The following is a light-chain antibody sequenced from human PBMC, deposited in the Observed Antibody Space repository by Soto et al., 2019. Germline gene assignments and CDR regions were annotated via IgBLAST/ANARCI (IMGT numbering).Light chain of an antibody. V-gene: IGLV3-9*01. Sequence: SYELTQPLSVSVALGQTARLTCGGDNIGTKNVHWYQQKPGQAPVLVIYRDNDRPSGIPERFSGSNSGNTATLTITRAQAGDEADYYCPSYDSSLRGSVFGTGTKVTVL. CDR2: RDN. J-gene: IGLJ1*01. CDR3: PSYDSSLRGSV. CDR1: NIGTKN.